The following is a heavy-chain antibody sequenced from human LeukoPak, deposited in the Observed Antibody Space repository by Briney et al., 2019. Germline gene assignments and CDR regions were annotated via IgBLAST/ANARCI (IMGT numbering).Heavy chain of an antibody. J-gene: IGHJ4*02. D-gene: IGHD3-10*01. Sequence: PGGSLRLSCAASGFTFSSYNMNWVRQAPGKGLEWVSSISSSSSYISYADSVKGRFTISRDNAKNSLYLQMNSLRAEDTAVYYCARGLWSGTYWGQGSLVTVSS. CDR1: GFTFSSYN. V-gene: IGHV3-21*01. CDR3: ARGLWSGTY. CDR2: ISSSSSYI.